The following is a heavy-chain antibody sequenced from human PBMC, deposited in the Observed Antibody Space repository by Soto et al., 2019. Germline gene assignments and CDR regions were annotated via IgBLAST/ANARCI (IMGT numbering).Heavy chain of an antibody. D-gene: IGHD1-26*01. V-gene: IGHV3-21*01. CDR3: AIESEELTSNFDY. CDR2: ISSTTNYI. CDR1: GFTFTRYR. Sequence: EVQLVESGGGLVKPGGSLRLSCAASGFTFTRYRMNWVRQAPGKGLEWVSSISSTTNYIYYADSMKGRFTVSRDNAKNSLHLEMTSLSAEDTVVYYCAIESEELTSNFDYWGQGTLVTVSS. J-gene: IGHJ4*02.